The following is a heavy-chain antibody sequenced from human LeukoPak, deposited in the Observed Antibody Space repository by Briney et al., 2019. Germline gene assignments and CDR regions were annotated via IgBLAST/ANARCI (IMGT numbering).Heavy chain of an antibody. V-gene: IGHV3-73*01. Sequence: GGTLRLSCAASGFTFSGSAMHWVRQASGKGLEWVGRIRSKANNYATAYAASVKGRFTISRDDSKNTAYLQMNSLKTGDTAVYFCSSGLSVLRSNNTPVDYWGQGTLVTVSS. D-gene: IGHD4-17*01. CDR2: IRSKANNYAT. CDR1: GFTFSGSA. J-gene: IGHJ4*01. CDR3: SSGLSVLRSNNTPVDY.